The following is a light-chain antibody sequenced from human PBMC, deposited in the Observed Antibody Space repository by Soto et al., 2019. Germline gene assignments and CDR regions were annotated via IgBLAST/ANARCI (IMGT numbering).Light chain of an antibody. J-gene: IGLJ2*01. CDR2: KNN. Sequence: QSVLTQPPSASGTPGQMVTISCSGSSSNIGSNNVNWYQQLPGTAPRLLIYKNNQRPSGVPDRFSGSKSGTSASLAISGLQSEDEADYYCAAWHDSRNGYVAFGGGTKVTVL. CDR3: AAWHDSRNGYVA. V-gene: IGLV1-44*01. CDR1: SSNIGSNN.